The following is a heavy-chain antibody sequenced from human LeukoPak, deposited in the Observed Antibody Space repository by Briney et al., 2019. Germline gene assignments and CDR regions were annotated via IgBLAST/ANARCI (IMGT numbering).Heavy chain of an antibody. Sequence: GGSLRLSCAASGFTFSSYAMHWVRQAPGKELEWVAVISYDGSNKYYADSVKGRFTISRDNSKNTLYLQMNSLRAEDTAVYYCARATRWLQAPFDYWGQGTLVTVSS. CDR1: GFTFSSYA. V-gene: IGHV3-30-3*01. J-gene: IGHJ4*02. D-gene: IGHD5-24*01. CDR2: ISYDGSNK. CDR3: ARATRWLQAPFDY.